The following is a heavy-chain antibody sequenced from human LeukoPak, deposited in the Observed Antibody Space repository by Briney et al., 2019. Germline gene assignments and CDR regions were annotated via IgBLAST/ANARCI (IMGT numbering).Heavy chain of an antibody. CDR2: IYPGDSDT. V-gene: IGHV5-51*01. CDR1: GYSFTSYW. D-gene: IGHD6-13*01. J-gene: IGHJ4*02. CDR3: ARHTKGSSAAAGMIIDY. Sequence: GESLKISCKGSGYSFTSYWIGWVRQMPGKGLEWMGIIYPGDSDTRYSPSFQGQVTISADKSISTAYLQWSSPKASDTAMYYCARHTKGSSAAAGMIIDYWGQGTLVTVSS.